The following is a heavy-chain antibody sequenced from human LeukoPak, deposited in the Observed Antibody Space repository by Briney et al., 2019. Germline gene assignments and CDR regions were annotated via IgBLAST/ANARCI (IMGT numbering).Heavy chain of an antibody. CDR2: IYYSGST. J-gene: IGHJ6*02. V-gene: IGHV4-59*01. CDR3: ARDLGSSGDYYYGMDV. D-gene: IGHD3-22*01. Sequence: KPSETLSLTCSVSGGSISSYHWSWIRQPPRKGLEWIGYIYYSGSTNYNPSLKSRVTISVDTSKNQFSLKLSSVTAADTAVYYCARDLGSSGDYYYGMDVWGQGTTVTVSS. CDR1: GGSISSYH.